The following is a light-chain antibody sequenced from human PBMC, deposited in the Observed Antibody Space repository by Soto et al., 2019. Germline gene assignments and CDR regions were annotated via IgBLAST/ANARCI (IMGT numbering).Light chain of an antibody. CDR2: YIS. CDR1: QSVSSSY. J-gene: IGKJ4*01. V-gene: IGKV3D-15*01. Sequence: IVMTQSPATLSMSPGERAKLSCSSSQSVSSSYLAWYQQKPGQAPRLLIYYISTRATGIPARFSGSGSGTEFTLTISSLQSEDFAVYYCQQYDNWPLTFGGGTKVDIK. CDR3: QQYDNWPLT.